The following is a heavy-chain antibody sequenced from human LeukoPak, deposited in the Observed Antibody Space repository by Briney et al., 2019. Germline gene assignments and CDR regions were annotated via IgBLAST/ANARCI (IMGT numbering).Heavy chain of an antibody. J-gene: IGHJ5*02. D-gene: IGHD3-10*01. CDR2: ISAYKGNT. CDR1: GYTFTSYG. CDR3: ARDQNYYYGSGTYYNWFDP. V-gene: IGHV1-18*01. Sequence: ASVTVSFTSSGYTFTSYGISWVRQAPGQGLAWVGWISAYKGNTNYAQRLQGRVTMTTDTSTSTAYMELRSLRSDDTAVYYCARDQNYYYGSGTYYNWFDPWGQGTLVTVSS.